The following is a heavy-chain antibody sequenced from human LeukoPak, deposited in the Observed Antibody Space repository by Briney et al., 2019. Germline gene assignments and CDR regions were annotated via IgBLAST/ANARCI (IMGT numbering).Heavy chain of an antibody. D-gene: IGHD6-13*01. V-gene: IGHV1-2*02. CDR2: INPDSGGT. Sequence: GASVKVSCKASGYTFTGYYMHWVRQAPGQGLEWMGWINPDSGGTTYAQKFQGRVTVIRDTSISTAYMEVSRLRSDDTAVYYCARGGSSSSFDYWGQGTLVSVSS. J-gene: IGHJ4*02. CDR3: ARGGSSSSFDY. CDR1: GYTFTGYY.